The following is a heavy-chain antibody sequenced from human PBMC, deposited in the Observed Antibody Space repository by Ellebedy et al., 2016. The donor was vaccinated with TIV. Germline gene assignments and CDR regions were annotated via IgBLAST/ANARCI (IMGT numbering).Heavy chain of an antibody. V-gene: IGHV4-34*01. J-gene: IGHJ3*02. CDR3: ARHRLELLWFGELLNRHHDIFDI. CDR1: GGSFSDHY. Sequence: MPSETLSLTCGVYGGSFSDHYWAWIRQSPGKGLEWIGELNQDAYIKYNPSLKSRATISAATSKKEISLKLRSVTAADTAVYYCARHRLELLWFGELLNRHHDIFDIWGQGTMVTVSS. D-gene: IGHD3-10*01. CDR2: LNQDAYI.